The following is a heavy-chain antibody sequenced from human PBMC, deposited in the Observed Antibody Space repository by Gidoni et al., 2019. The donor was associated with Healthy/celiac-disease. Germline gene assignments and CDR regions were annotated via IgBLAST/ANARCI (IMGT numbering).Heavy chain of an antibody. CDR2: ISSSSSTI. Sequence: EVQLVESGGGLVQPGGSLRLSCAASGFTFRSYSMNWVRQAPGKGLEWVSYISSSSSTIYYADSVKGRFTISRDNAKNSLYLQMNSLRDEDTAVYYCAHFDSSWYIPWGQGTLVTVSS. CDR3: AHFDSSWYIP. J-gene: IGHJ5*02. D-gene: IGHD6-13*01. CDR1: GFTFRSYS. V-gene: IGHV3-48*02.